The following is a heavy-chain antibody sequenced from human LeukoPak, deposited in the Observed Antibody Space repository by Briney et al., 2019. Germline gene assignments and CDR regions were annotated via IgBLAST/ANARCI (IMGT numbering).Heavy chain of an antibody. CDR1: GFTFSSYA. V-gene: IGHV3-30-3*01. J-gene: IGHJ1*01. CDR3: AKDPSYQISMSRHGPFQH. D-gene: IGHD3-22*01. CDR2: ISYDGSNK. Sequence: PGGSLRLSCAASGFTFSSYAMHWVRQAPGKGLEWVAVISYDGSNKYYADSVKGRFTISRDNSKNTLYLQMNSLRAEDTAVYYCAKDPSYQISMSRHGPFQHWGQGTLVTVSS.